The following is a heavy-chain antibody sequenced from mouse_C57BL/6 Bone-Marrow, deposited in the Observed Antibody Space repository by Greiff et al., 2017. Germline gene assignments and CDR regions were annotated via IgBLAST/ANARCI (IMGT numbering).Heavy chain of an antibody. CDR2: IYPGRGST. CDR1: GYTFTSYW. J-gene: IGHJ2*01. V-gene: IGHV1-55*01. CDR3: ARGDGSSRSWGNY. D-gene: IGHD1-1*01. Sequence: QVQLQQSGAELVKPGASVKMSCKASGYTFTSYWLTWVKQRPGQGLAWIGDIYPGRGSTNYNEQFKSKATLTVDTSSSTAYMQLSSLTSEDSAVYYWARGDGSSRSWGNYWGQGTTLTVSS.